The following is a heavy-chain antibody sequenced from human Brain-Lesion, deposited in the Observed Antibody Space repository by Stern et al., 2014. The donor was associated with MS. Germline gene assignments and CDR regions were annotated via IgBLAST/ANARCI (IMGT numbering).Heavy chain of an antibody. J-gene: IGHJ4*02. CDR3: ATLSPGAGGNYYRHFDY. D-gene: IGHD1-26*01. Sequence: VQLVESGAEVKKPGASVQVSCKVSGYTLTELSMHWVRQAPRKGLEWMGGFYPEDGETIYAQKFQGRVTMTEDTSTDTAYMELSSLRSEDTAVYYCATLSPGAGGNYYRHFDYWGQGTLVTVSS. CDR2: FYPEDGET. V-gene: IGHV1-24*01. CDR1: GYTLTELS.